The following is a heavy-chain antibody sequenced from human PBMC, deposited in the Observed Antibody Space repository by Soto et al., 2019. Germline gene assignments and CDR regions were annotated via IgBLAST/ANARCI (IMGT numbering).Heavy chain of an antibody. D-gene: IGHD3-22*01. CDR2: IGSDGNT. CDR1: GFTFTRYD. CDR3: ARAYYDSSGYPVGGMDV. V-gene: IGHV3-13*01. J-gene: IGHJ6*02. Sequence: DVQLVESGGGLAQPGGSLRLSCAASGFTFTRYDMHWVRLTAGKGLEWVSRIGSDGNTYYVDSVKGRFTISSENAKNSVYLQMNSLGARHTAVYYCARAYYDSSGYPVGGMDVWGQGTMVTVSS.